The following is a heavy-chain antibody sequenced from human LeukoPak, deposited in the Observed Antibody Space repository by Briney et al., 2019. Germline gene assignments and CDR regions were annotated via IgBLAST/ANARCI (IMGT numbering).Heavy chain of an antibody. Sequence: SETLSLTCTVSGGSISSSSYYWGWIRQPPGKGLEWIGSIYYSGSTYYNPSLKSRVTISVDTSKNQFSLKLSSVTAADTAVYYCARGRHINYYGSGSYYYSPYYFDYWGQGTLVTVSS. V-gene: IGHV4-39*07. CDR1: GGSISSSSYY. D-gene: IGHD3-10*01. CDR3: ARGRHINYYGSGSYYYSPYYFDY. CDR2: IYYSGST. J-gene: IGHJ4*02.